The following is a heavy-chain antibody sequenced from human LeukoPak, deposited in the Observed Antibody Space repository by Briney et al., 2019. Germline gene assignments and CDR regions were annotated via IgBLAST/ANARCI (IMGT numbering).Heavy chain of an antibody. CDR3: ARVGRYGSGSYYLDAFDI. CDR1: GGSISSGDYY. J-gene: IGHJ3*02. D-gene: IGHD3-10*01. Sequence: SRTLSLTCTVSGGSISSGDYYWSWIRQPPGKGLEWIGYIYYSGSTYYNPSLKSRITISVDTSKNQFSLKLSSVTAADTAVYYCARVGRYGSGSYYLDAFDIWGQGTMVTVSS. CDR2: IYYSGST. V-gene: IGHV4-30-4*08.